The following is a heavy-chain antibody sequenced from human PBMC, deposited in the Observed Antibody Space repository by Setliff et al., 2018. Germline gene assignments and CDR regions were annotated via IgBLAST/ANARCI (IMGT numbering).Heavy chain of an antibody. J-gene: IGHJ3*02. Sequence: ASVKVSCKASGYTFTSYAMHWVRQAPGQRLEWMGWINAGNGNTKYSQKFQGRVTITRDTSASTAYMELSSLRSEDTAVYYCARDFLGATASFDIWGQGTMVTVSS. D-gene: IGHD3-3*01. CDR3: ARDFLGATASFDI. V-gene: IGHV1-3*01. CDR1: GYTFTSYA. CDR2: INAGNGNT.